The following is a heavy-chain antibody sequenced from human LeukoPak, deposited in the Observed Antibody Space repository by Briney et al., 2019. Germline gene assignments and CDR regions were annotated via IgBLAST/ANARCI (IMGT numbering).Heavy chain of an antibody. J-gene: IGHJ4*02. V-gene: IGHV4-34*01. CDR3: ARREGGYCSRGSCYNFGY. Sequence: SETLSLTCAVYGGSFSGYYWSWIRQPPGKGLEWIGEINHSGSTNYNPSLKSRVTISVDTSKNQFSLKLSSVTAADTAVYYCARREGGYCSRGSCYNFGYWGQGTLVTVSS. D-gene: IGHD2-15*01. CDR2: INHSGST. CDR1: GGSFSGYY.